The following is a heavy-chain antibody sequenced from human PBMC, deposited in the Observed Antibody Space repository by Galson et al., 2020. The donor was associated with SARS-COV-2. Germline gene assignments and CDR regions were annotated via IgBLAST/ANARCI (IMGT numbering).Heavy chain of an antibody. J-gene: IGHJ6*02. Sequence: GGSLRLSCAASGFTFSSYWMSWVRQAPGKGLEWVANIKQDGNEKYYVDSVKGRFTISRDNSKNTLYLQMNSLRAEDTAVYYCARDGTYYYDSSGYLQRPYYYYYGMDVWGQGTTVTVSS. CDR1: GFTFSSYW. D-gene: IGHD3-22*01. CDR3: ARDGTYYYDSSGYLQRPYYYYYGMDV. CDR2: IKQDGNEK. V-gene: IGHV3-7*01.